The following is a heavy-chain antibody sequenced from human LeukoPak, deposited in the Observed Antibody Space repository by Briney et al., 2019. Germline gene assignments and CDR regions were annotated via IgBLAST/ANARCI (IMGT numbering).Heavy chain of an antibody. CDR2: IIPILGIA. D-gene: IGHD6-13*01. V-gene: IGHV1-69*04. Sequence: SVKVSCKASGGTFSSYAISWVRQAPGQGLEWMGRIIPILGIANYAQKFQGRVTITADKSTSTAYMELSSLRSEDTAVYYCARALAAAGTRKYFQHWGQGTLVTVSS. J-gene: IGHJ1*01. CDR1: GGTFSSYA. CDR3: ARALAAAGTRKYFQH.